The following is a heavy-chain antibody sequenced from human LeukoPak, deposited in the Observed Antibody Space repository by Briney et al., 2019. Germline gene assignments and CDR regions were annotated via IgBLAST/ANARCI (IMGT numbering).Heavy chain of an antibody. CDR2: INPSGGST. CDR1: GYTFTSYY. CDR3: ARGITIDAFDI. J-gene: IGHJ3*02. Sequence: GASVKVSCKASGYTFTSYYMHWVRQAPGQGLEWMGIINPSGGSTSYAQKFQGRVTMTRDMSTSTVYMELCSLRSEDTAVYYCARGITIDAFDIWGQGTMVTVSS. D-gene: IGHD3-3*01. V-gene: IGHV1-46*01.